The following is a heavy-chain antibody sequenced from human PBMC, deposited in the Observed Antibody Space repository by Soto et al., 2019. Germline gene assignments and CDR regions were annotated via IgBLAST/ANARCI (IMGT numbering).Heavy chain of an antibody. Sequence: EVQLLESGGGLIQPGGSLRLSCVASGVTFSTFAMSWVRQAPGKGLEWVSGFNDNTGNTYYADSVKGRFTISRDNSKNTLYLQMNSLRVEDTALYYCAKWRNWFDPWGQGTLVTVSS. CDR1: GVTFSTFA. CDR3: AKWRNWFDP. J-gene: IGHJ5*02. CDR2: FNDNTGNT. V-gene: IGHV3-23*01.